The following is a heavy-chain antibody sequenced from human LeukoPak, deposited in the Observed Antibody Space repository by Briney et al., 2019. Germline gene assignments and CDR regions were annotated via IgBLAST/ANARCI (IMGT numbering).Heavy chain of an antibody. CDR3: ARRGSGWYWVDY. CDR2: ISGSGGST. Sequence: GGSLRLSCASSGFTFSCYAMSWVRQAPGKGLEWVSAISGSGGSTYYADSVKGRFTISRDNSKNTLYLQMNSLRAEDTAVYYCARRGSGWYWVDYWGQGTLVTVSS. V-gene: IGHV3-23*01. CDR1: GFTFSCYA. D-gene: IGHD6-19*01. J-gene: IGHJ4*02.